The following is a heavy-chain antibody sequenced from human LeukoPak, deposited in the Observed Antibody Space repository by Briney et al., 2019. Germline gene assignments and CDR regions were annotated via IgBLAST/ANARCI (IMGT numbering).Heavy chain of an antibody. CDR1: GFSLSSNW. V-gene: IGHV3-74*01. Sequence: GSLTLSFAVPGFSLSSNWMHWVRPAPGKGLEWVSRMSEDGSGTSYADSVKGRFTIYRDNAKNTVYLQMNSLRAEDSAVYYCATVFEYWGQGTPVTVSS. J-gene: IGHJ4*02. CDR3: ATVFEY. CDR2: MSEDGSGT.